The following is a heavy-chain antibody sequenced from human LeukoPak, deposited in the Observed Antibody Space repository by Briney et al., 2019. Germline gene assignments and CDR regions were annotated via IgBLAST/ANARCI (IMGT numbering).Heavy chain of an antibody. Sequence: ASVKVSCKASGYTFTSYDINWVRQATGQGLEWMGWMNPNSGNTGYAQKFQGRVTMNRNTSISTAYMELSSLRSEDTAVYYCARGTVSGSYYYYYGMDVWGQGTTVTVSS. CDR2: MNPNSGNT. CDR1: GYTFTSYD. J-gene: IGHJ6*02. CDR3: ARGTVSGSYYYYYGMDV. V-gene: IGHV1-8*01. D-gene: IGHD1-26*01.